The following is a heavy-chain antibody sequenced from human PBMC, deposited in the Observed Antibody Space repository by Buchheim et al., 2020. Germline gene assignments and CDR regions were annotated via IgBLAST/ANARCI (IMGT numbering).Heavy chain of an antibody. D-gene: IGHD3-16*01. J-gene: IGHJ5*02. V-gene: IGHV3-30*04. CDR2: ISYDESNK. CDR3: ARDAGELGWFDP. CDR1: GFTFNIYA. Sequence: QMVESGGGVVQPGTSLRLSCAASGFTFNIYAMHWVRQAPGKGLAWVAVISYDESNKQYGDSVKGRFTISRDNFKNTLYLQMNSLRVEDTAVYYCARDAGELGWFDPRGQGTL.